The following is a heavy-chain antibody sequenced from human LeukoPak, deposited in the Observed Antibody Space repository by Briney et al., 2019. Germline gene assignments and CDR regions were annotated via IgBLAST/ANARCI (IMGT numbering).Heavy chain of an antibody. D-gene: IGHD1-26*01. J-gene: IGHJ6*02. CDR2: IYYSGST. V-gene: IGHV4-31*11. CDR3: ARDHDSGSYYSWGDLYYYGMDV. CDR1: GGSFSGYY. Sequence: SETLSLTCAVYGGSFSGYYWSWIRQHPGKGLEWIGYIYYSGSTYYNPSLKSRVTISVDTSKNQFSLKLSSVTAEDTAVYYCARDHDSGSYYSWGDLYYYGMDVWGQGTTVTVSS.